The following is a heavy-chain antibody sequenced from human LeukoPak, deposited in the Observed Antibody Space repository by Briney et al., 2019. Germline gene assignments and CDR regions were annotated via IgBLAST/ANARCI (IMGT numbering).Heavy chain of an antibody. Sequence: GGSLRLSCAASGFTFSSYEMNWVRQAPGKGLEWVSYISSSGSPIYYADSVKGRFTISRDNAKNSLYLQMNSLRAEDTAVYYFAREGTVTTSPDHWDQGTLVTVSS. J-gene: IGHJ4*02. CDR2: ISSSGSPI. V-gene: IGHV3-48*03. CDR1: GFTFSSYE. D-gene: IGHD4-17*01. CDR3: AREGTVTTSPDH.